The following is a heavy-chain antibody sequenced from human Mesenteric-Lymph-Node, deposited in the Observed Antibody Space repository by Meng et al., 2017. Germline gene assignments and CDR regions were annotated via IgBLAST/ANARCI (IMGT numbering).Heavy chain of an antibody. CDR2: IWYDGSNK. CDR3: ARDSGGSYYGFDY. Sequence: GESLKISCTASGFTFSSYGMHWVRQAPGKGLEWVAVIWYDGSNKYYADSVKGRFTISRDNSKNTLYLQMNSLRAEDTAVYYCARDSGGSYYGFDYWGQGTLVTVSS. D-gene: IGHD1-26*01. J-gene: IGHJ4*02. CDR1: GFTFSSYG. V-gene: IGHV3-33*01.